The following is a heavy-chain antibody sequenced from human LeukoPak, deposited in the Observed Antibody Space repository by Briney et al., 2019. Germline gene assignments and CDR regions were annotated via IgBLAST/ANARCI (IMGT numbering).Heavy chain of an antibody. CDR1: GFTFTTYG. CDR2: IRYDGSNK. J-gene: IGHJ4*02. Sequence: PGGSLRLSCAASGFTFTTYGMHWVRQAPGKGLEWVAFIRYDGSNKYYADSVKGRFTISRDISKNTLYLQMNSPRAEDTAVYYCAKISESDYWGQGTLVTVSS. CDR3: AKISESDY. V-gene: IGHV3-30*02.